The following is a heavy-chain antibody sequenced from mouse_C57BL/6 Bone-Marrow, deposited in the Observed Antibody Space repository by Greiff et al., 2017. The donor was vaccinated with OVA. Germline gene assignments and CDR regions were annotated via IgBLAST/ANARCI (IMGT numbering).Heavy chain of an antibody. CDR3: ARHYPRCFDV. CDR2: IYPSDSET. CDR1: GYTFTSYW. V-gene: IGHV1-61*01. Sequence: QVHVKQPGAELVRPGSSVKLSCKASGYTFTSYWMDWVKQRPGQGLEWIGNIYPSDSETHYNQKFKDKATLTVDKSSSTAYMQLSSLTSEDSAVYYCARHYPRCFDVWGTGTTVTVSS. D-gene: IGHD5-5*01. J-gene: IGHJ1*03.